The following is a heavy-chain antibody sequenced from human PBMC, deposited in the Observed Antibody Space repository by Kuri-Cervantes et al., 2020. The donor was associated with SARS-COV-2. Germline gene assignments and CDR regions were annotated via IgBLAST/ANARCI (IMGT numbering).Heavy chain of an antibody. D-gene: IGHD3-3*01. CDR1: GGSISSSNW. Sequence: GSLRLSCAVSGGSISSSNWWSWVRQPPGKGLEWIGEIYHSGSTNYNPSLKSRVTISVDKSKNQFSLKLSSVTAADTAVYYCAGNYDFWSGYYGDLCAFDIWGQGTTVTVSS. CDR2: IYHSGST. V-gene: IGHV4-4*02. CDR3: AGNYDFWSGYYGDLCAFDI. J-gene: IGHJ3*02.